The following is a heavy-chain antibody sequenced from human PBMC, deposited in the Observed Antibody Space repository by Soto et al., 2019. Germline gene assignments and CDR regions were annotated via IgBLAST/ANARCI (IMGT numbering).Heavy chain of an antibody. CDR3: AIEGRVTTWRAVIRISMDV. J-gene: IGHJ6*02. V-gene: IGHV1-69*10. CDR2: FIPMVGKT. CDR1: GCTFSGFA. Sequence: SSVKVSCKASGCTFSGFAISWVRQAPGQGLEWLGEFIPMVGKTKYAQNFQGRVTLTADTSTNTAYMELSSLGSEDTAVYYCAIEGRVTTWRAVIRISMDVWG. D-gene: IGHD3-10*01.